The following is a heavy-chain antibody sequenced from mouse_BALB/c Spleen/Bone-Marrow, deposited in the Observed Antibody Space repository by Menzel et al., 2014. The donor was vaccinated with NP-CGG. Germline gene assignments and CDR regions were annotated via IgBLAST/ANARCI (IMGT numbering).Heavy chain of an antibody. J-gene: IGHJ2*01. CDR3: ARGGYGNLDY. Sequence: VQLQQSGPGLVKPSQSLSLTCSVTGYSITSGYYWNWIRQFPGNKLEWMGYISYDGNNNYNPSLKNRISITRDTSKNQFFLKLNSVTTEDTATYYCARGGYGNLDYWGQGTTLTVSS. V-gene: IGHV3-6*02. CDR2: ISYDGNN. D-gene: IGHD2-10*02. CDR1: GYSITSGYY.